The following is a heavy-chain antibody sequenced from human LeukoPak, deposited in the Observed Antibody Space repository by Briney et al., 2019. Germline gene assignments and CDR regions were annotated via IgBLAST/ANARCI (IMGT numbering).Heavy chain of an antibody. V-gene: IGHV3-23*01. CDR3: AKGYPEFDY. CDR2: ISGSGGST. J-gene: IGHJ4*02. D-gene: IGHD1-14*01. CDR1: GFTFNNYA. Sequence: GGSLRLSCTASGFTFNNYAISWVRQAPGKGLEWVSAISGSGGSTYYAGSVKGRFTLSRDNSKNTLYLLMNSLRAEDTAVYYCAKGYPEFDYWGQGTLVTVSS.